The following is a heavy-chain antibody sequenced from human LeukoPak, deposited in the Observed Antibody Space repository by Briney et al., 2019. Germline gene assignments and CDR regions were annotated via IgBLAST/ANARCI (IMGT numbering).Heavy chain of an antibody. J-gene: IGHJ4*02. CDR3: ASATYYYGSGSSTYFDY. D-gene: IGHD3-10*01. CDR1: GFTFSSYW. V-gene: IGHV3-7*01. CDR2: IKQDGSEK. Sequence: GGSLRLSCAASGFTFSSYWMSRVRQAPGKGLEWVANIKQDGSEKYYVDSVKGRFTISRDNAKNSLYLQMNSLRAEDTAVYYCASATYYYGSGSSTYFDYWGQGTLVTVSS.